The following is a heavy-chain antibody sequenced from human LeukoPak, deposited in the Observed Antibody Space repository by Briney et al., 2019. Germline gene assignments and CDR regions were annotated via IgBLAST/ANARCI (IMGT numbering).Heavy chain of an antibody. Sequence: GGSLRLSCAASGFTFSSYSMNWVRQAPGKGLEWVSYIGSSSSTIYYADSVKGRFTIFRDNSENKLYLQMNSLSAEDTAVYYCARGASSGYDFWSGYYFDYWGQGTLVSVSS. CDR3: ARGASSGYDFWSGYYFDY. J-gene: IGHJ4*02. CDR1: GFTFSSYS. CDR2: IGSSSSTI. V-gene: IGHV3-48*01. D-gene: IGHD3-3*01.